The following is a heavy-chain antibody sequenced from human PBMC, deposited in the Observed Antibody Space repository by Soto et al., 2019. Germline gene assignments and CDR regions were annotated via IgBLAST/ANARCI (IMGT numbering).Heavy chain of an antibody. CDR2: IIPILGIA. D-gene: IGHD5-12*01. CDR1: GYTFTSYD. Sequence: EASVKVSCKASGYTFTSYDISWVRQAPGQGLEWMGRIIPILGIANYAQKFQGRVTITADKSTSTAYMELSSLRSEDTAVYYCARVKGNIVATRNWFDPWGQGTLVTVSS. CDR3: ARVKGNIVATRNWFDP. J-gene: IGHJ5*02. V-gene: IGHV1-69*04.